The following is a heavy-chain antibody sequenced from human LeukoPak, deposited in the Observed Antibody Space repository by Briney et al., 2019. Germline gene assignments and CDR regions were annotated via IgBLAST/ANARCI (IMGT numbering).Heavy chain of an antibody. CDR3: ARDERFLEWLFLT. Sequence: ASVKVSCKASGYTFTSYDINWVRQATGQGLEWMGWINPNSGGTNYAQKFQGRVTMTRDTSISTAYMELSRLRSDDTAVYYCARDERFLEWLFLTWGQGTLVTVSS. CDR1: GYTFTSYD. CDR2: INPNSGGT. D-gene: IGHD3-3*01. J-gene: IGHJ4*02. V-gene: IGHV1-2*02.